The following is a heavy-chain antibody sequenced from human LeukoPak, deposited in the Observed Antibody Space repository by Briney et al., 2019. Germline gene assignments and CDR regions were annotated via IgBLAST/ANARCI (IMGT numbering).Heavy chain of an antibody. CDR2: INPSGGST. V-gene: IGHV1-46*01. CDR1: GYIFTSYN. J-gene: IGHJ3*02. CDR3: ARERSSGYNDAFDI. D-gene: IGHD3-22*01. Sequence: ASVKVSCKASGYIFTSYNIYWVRQAPGQGLEWMGIINPSGGSTNYAQKFQGRVTMTRDMSTSTVYMELSSLRSEDTAVYYCARERSSGYNDAFDIWGQGTMVTVSS.